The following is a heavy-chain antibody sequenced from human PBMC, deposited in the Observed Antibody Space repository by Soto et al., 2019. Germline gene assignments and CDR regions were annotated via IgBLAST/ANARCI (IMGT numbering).Heavy chain of an antibody. CDR3: ARGPSRSGVRGWVDP. Sequence: QVQLVQSGAEVKKPGSSVKVSCKASGGTFSSYAISWVRQAPGQGLAWLGGIIPSFGTASYAQKFQGRVTIAADEYTSTADMELSSLRSEDTGVYYCARGPSRSGVRGWVDPWGQGTVVTVSS. D-gene: IGHD5-12*01. CDR2: IIPSFGTA. V-gene: IGHV1-69*01. CDR1: GGTFSSYA. J-gene: IGHJ5*02.